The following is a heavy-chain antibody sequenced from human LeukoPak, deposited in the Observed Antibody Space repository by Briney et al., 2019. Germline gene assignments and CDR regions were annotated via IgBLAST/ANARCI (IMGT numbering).Heavy chain of an antibody. CDR3: ARDGHRRYHYDSSGREDAFDI. CDR2: INPNSGGT. D-gene: IGHD3-22*01. J-gene: IGHJ3*02. Sequence: APVKVSCKASGYTFTGYYMHWVRQAPGQGLEWMGWINPNSGGTNYAQKFQGRVTMTRDTSISTAYMELSRLRSDDTAVYYCARDGHRRYHYDSSGREDAFDIWGQGTMVTVSS. V-gene: IGHV1-2*02. CDR1: GYTFTGYY.